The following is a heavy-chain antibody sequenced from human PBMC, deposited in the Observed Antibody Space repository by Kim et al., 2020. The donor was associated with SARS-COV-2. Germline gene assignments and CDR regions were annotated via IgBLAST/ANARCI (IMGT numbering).Heavy chain of an antibody. V-gene: IGHV4-61*01. D-gene: IGHD3-22*01. J-gene: IGHJ4*02. CDR2: IYYSGST. CDR3: ARSIMIVVDPGVLDY. CDR1: GGSVSSGSYY. Sequence: SETLSLTCTVSGGSVSSGSYYWSWIRQPPGKGLEWIGYIYYSGSTNYNPSLKSRVTISVDTSKNQFSLKLSSVTAADTAVYYCARSIMIVVDPGVLDYWGQGTLVTVSS.